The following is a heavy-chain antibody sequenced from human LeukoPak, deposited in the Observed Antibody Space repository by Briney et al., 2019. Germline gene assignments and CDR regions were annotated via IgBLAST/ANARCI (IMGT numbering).Heavy chain of an antibody. CDR1: GFTFSSYG. CDR3: AKLPVAGLYFDY. V-gene: IGHV3-23*01. CDR2: ISSGGGST. J-gene: IGHJ4*02. D-gene: IGHD6-19*01. Sequence: PGGSLRLSCAASGFTFSSYGMSWVRQAPGKGLEWISVISSGGGSTYYIDSVKGRFTISRDNSKNTLFLQVNSLRVEDTAVYYCAKLPVAGLYFDYWGQGTQVTVSP.